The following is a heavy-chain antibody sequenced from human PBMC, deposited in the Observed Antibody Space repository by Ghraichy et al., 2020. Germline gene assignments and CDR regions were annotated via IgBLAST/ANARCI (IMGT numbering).Heavy chain of an antibody. CDR1: GDSIDSYY. D-gene: IGHD3-22*01. Sequence: SETLSLTCTVSGDSIDSYYWSWIRQPPGRGLEWIGHIYYSGSTNYNPSLKSRVTISVDRSKNQFSLKLSSVTAADTAVYYCARGKMIIGRENFDYWGQGTLVTVSS. J-gene: IGHJ4*02. CDR3: ARGKMIIGRENFDY. CDR2: IYYSGST. V-gene: IGHV4-59*08.